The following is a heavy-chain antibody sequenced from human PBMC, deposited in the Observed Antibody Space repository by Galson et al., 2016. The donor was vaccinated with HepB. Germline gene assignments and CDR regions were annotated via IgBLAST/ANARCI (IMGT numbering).Heavy chain of an antibody. D-gene: IGHD2-2*01. V-gene: IGHV1-2*06. CDR2: INSNSGEA. Sequence: SVKVSCKASGYTYTDYYVHWVRQAPGLGLEWMGRINSNSGEANYAQRFQGRFTMSRDTSISTTYMEMSRLRSDDTAIYYCVRGDAVVVPAEYNWFDPWGQGTLVTVSS. CDR1: GYTYTDYY. J-gene: IGHJ5*02. CDR3: VRGDAVVVPAEYNWFDP.